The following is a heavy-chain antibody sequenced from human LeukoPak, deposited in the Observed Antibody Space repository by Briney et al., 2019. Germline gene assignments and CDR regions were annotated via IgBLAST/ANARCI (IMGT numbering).Heavy chain of an antibody. CDR1: GFTFSSYG. Sequence: GGSLRLSCAASGFTFSSYGMHWVRQAPGKGLEWVAVISYDGSNKYYADSGKGRFTNSRDNSKNTLYLQMNSLRAEDTAVYSCAKDRGRGGDYYDTCDYWGQGTLVTVSS. D-gene: IGHD3-22*01. CDR2: ISYDGSNK. CDR3: AKDRGRGGDYYDTCDY. V-gene: IGHV3-30*18. J-gene: IGHJ4*02.